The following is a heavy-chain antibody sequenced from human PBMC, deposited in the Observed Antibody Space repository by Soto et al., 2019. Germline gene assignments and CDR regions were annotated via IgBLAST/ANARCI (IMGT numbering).Heavy chain of an antibody. D-gene: IGHD2-2*01. CDR1: GYIFTSYY. CDR2: INPSGGTT. CDR3: ARGPATAPDAY. J-gene: IGHJ4*02. V-gene: IGHV1-46*01. Sequence: QVQLAQSGTEVKKPGASVKVSCKTSGYIFTSYYIHWVRQAPGQGLEWMGIINPSGGTTTYAQKFQGSVTMTRDTSTSTVYMELSSLRSEDTAVYYCARGPATAPDAYWGLGTLVTVSS.